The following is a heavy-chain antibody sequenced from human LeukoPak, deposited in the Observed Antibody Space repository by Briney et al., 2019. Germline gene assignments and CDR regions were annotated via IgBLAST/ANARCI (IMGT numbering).Heavy chain of an antibody. CDR2: ISAGSGNT. V-gene: IGHV1-3*01. Sequence: GASVKVSCIASGDSSSTNAIVWLRQAPGQRPEWMGWISAGSGNTKYSQKFQDRVTLTRDTVASTVYMDLSSLRPEDTAVYFCARERDDDPFDIWGQGTLVTVSS. D-gene: IGHD1-1*01. CDR1: GDSSSTNA. J-gene: IGHJ3*02. CDR3: ARERDDDPFDI.